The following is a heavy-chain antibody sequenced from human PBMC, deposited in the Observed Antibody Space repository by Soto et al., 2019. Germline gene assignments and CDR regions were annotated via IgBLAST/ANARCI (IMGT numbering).Heavy chain of an antibody. Sequence: EVQLLESGGGLVQPGGSLRLSCAASGFFFSSYAMSWVRQAPGKGLEWVSGIGGSGGYKSYADSVKGRFTISRDNSKNTLYLQMVSLGAEDTAVYYCAKDAAMVSSTFNYFDYWGQGTLVAVSS. CDR2: IGGSGGYK. CDR1: GFFFSSYA. V-gene: IGHV3-23*01. CDR3: AKDAAMVSSTFNYFDY. J-gene: IGHJ4*02. D-gene: IGHD6-13*01.